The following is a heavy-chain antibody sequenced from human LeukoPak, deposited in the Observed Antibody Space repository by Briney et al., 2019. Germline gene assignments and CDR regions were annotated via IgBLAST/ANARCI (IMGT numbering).Heavy chain of an antibody. D-gene: IGHD6-19*01. V-gene: IGHV3-9*01. CDR1: GFTFDDYA. CDR3: AKGMYSSGWYPCYY. Sequence: LRLSCAASGFTFDDYAMHWVRQAPGKGLEWVSGISWNSGSIGYADSVKGRFTISRDNAKNSLYLQMNSLRAEDTALYYCAKGMYSSGWYPCYYWGQGTLVTVSS. CDR2: ISWNSGSI. J-gene: IGHJ4*02.